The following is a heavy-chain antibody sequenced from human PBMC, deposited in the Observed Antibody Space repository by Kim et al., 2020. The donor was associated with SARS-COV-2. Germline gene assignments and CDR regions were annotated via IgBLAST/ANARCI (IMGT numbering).Heavy chain of an antibody. CDR1: GFTFSSDT. V-gene: IGHV3-21*01. CDR2: ISSGSSYI. CDR3: AGEYASSSGDY. Sequence: GGSLRLSCAVSGFTFSSDTMNWVRQAPGKGLEWVSSISSGSSYIYYADSVKGRFTISRDNAKNSMYLQMNSLRADDTAVYYCAGEYASSSGDYWGQGTLVTVSS. D-gene: IGHD6-6*01. J-gene: IGHJ4*02.